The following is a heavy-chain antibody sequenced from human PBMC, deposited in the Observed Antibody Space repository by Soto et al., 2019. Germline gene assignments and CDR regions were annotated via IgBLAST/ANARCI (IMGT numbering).Heavy chain of an antibody. CDR3: AKDLHPEGIWAFDF. V-gene: IGHV3-23*01. J-gene: IGHJ4*02. Sequence: GGSLRLSCAASGFTFGTYTMNWVRQAPGKGLEWVSGIGAGGDTHYADSVKGRFTISRDNSKSMLLLQMNSLRAEDTAIYYCAKDLHPEGIWAFDFWCQGAVLTVSS. D-gene: IGHD3-16*01. CDR2: IGAGGDT. CDR1: GFTFGTYT.